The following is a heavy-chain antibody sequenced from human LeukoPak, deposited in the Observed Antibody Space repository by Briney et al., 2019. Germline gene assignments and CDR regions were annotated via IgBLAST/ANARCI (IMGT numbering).Heavy chain of an antibody. J-gene: IGHJ4*02. V-gene: IGHV4-39*01. CDR2: IYYSGST. D-gene: IGHD3-22*01. Sequence: SETLSLTCTVSGGSISSYYWGWIRQPPGKGLEWIGSIYYSGSTYYNPSLKSRVTISVDTSKNQFSLKLSSVTAADTAVYYCARRVGYYYDSSGYYFDYWGQGTLVTVSS. CDR3: ARRVGYYYDSSGYYFDY. CDR1: GGSISSYY.